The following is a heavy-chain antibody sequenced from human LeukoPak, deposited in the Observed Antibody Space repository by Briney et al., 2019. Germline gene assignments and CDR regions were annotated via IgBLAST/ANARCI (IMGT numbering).Heavy chain of an antibody. CDR2: IRSKAYGGTT. Sequence: GGSLRLSCTASGFTFGDYAMSWFRQAPGKGLEWVGFIRSKAYGGTTEYAASVKGRFTISRDDSRNMVFLQMDSLRGDDTAVYYCITGLSDAPHDGYWGQGTLVTVSS. J-gene: IGHJ4*02. CDR3: ITGLSDAPHDGY. CDR1: GFTFGDYA. V-gene: IGHV3-49*03.